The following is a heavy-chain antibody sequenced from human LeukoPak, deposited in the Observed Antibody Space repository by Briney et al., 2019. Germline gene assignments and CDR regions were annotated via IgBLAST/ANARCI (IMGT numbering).Heavy chain of an antibody. CDR3: ARDAPTKTITNYYDY. D-gene: IGHD1-14*01. V-gene: IGHV3-21*01. CDR1: GFTFNSYG. J-gene: IGHJ4*02. CDR2: ISGASGYM. Sequence: PGGSLRLSCAASGFTFNSYGMNWVRQAPGKGLEWVSFISGASGYMSYSDSVKGRFTISRDNAKNSLYLQMDSLRAEDTAVYYCARDAPTKTITNYYDYWGQGTLVTVSS.